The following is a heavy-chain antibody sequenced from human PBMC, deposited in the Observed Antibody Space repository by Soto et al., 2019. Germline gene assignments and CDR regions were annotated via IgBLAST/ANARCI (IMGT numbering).Heavy chain of an antibody. CDR1: GGSISSYY. CDR2: IYYSGST. CDR3: ARAVTRNYDILTGYYHFDY. J-gene: IGHJ4*02. Sequence: PSETLSLTCTVSGGSISSYYWSWIRQPPGKGLEWIGYIYYSGSTTYNPSLKSRVTISVDTSKNQFSLKLSSVAAADTAVYYCARAVTRNYDILTGYYHFDYWDQGTLVTVSP. V-gene: IGHV4-59*01. D-gene: IGHD3-9*01.